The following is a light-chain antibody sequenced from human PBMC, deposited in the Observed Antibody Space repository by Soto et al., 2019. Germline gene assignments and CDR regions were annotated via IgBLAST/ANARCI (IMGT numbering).Light chain of an antibody. J-gene: IGKJ5*01. CDR2: AAS. CDR1: QGISSY. Sequence: AIRMTQSPSSLSASTGDRVTITCRASQGISSYLAWYQQKPGKAPKLLIYAASTLQSGVPSRFNGSGSGTDFTLTISCLQSEDFATYYCQQYYSYPPITFGQGTRLEIK. V-gene: IGKV1-8*01. CDR3: QQYYSYPPIT.